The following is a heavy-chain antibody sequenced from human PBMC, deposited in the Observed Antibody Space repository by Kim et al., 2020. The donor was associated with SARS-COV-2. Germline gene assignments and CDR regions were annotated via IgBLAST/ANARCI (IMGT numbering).Heavy chain of an antibody. Sequence: ASVKVSCKASGYTFTAFYINWVRQAPGKGLELMGWINPNSGGTRLAQKFHGRLSLTRDTSINTVYMELTGLTYDDTAVYFCARDWNPLNGSNWKAFQ. CDR1: GYTFTAFY. V-gene: IGHV1-2*02. D-gene: IGHD1-20*01. CDR3: ARDWNPLNGSNWKAFQ. CDR2: INPNSGGT. J-gene: IGHJ1*01.